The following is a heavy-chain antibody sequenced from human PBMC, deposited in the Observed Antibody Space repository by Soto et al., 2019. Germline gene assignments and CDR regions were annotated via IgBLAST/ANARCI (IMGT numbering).Heavy chain of an antibody. CDR2: ISSSSSTI. J-gene: IGHJ6*02. CDR3: AGYGVAYGIDV. CDR1: GFTFSNYS. Sequence: GGSLRLSCAASGFTFSNYSKNWVRQAPGKGLEWVSYISSSSSTIYYADSVKGRFTISRDNTRNLLYLQMNSLRAEDTAIYYCAGYGVAYGIDVWGQGTMGTGSS. V-gene: IGHV3-48*04. D-gene: IGHD4-17*01.